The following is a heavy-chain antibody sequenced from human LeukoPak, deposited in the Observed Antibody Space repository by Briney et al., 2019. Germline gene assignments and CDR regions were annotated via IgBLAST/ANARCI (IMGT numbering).Heavy chain of an antibody. V-gene: IGHV4-4*07. Sequence: SETLSLTCTVSGGSISDYYWSWIRQPAGKGLEWIGRIYTRGTTNYSPSLKSRVTMSVDTSKNQFSLRLTSVTAADTAVYYCARGLGVVAGRIYDAFDIWGPGTMVSVSS. CDR2: IYTRGTT. D-gene: IGHD6-19*01. CDR1: GGSISDYY. CDR3: ARGLGVVAGRIYDAFDI. J-gene: IGHJ3*02.